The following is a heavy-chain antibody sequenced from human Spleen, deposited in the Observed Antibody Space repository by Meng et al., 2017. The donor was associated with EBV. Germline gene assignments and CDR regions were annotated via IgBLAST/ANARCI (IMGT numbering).Heavy chain of an antibody. CDR1: AGSVIRDNYY. Sequence: QMQLRESGPGVVKPLQTTSLTCTVSAGSVIRDNYYWSWIRQRPGKGLEYIGYVYGAGSPNYNPSLKSRVTISMDTSKIQVSLKLTSVTAADTAVYYCARDSGVRGEWGQGTLVTVSS. V-gene: IGHV4-61*01. D-gene: IGHD2-15*01. CDR3: ARDSGVRGE. J-gene: IGHJ4*02. CDR2: VYGAGSP.